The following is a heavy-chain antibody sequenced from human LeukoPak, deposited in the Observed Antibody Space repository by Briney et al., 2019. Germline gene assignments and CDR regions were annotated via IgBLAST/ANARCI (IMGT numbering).Heavy chain of an antibody. Sequence: GGSLRLSCAAPGFTFEDYGMSWVRQAPGKGLEWVSGINWSGGSTGYADSVTGRFTISRDNAKKSLYLQMNSLRAEDTALYYCAKGRGITGTTFDFDYWGQGTLVTVSS. CDR2: INWSGGST. J-gene: IGHJ4*02. CDR1: GFTFEDYG. D-gene: IGHD1/OR15-1a*01. V-gene: IGHV3-20*04. CDR3: AKGRGITGTTFDFDY.